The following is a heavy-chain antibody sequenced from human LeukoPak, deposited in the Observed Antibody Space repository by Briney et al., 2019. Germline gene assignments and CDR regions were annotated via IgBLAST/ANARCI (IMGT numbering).Heavy chain of an antibody. CDR1: RFTFSSYA. V-gene: IGHV3-30*04. CDR2: ISSDGSNK. Sequence: RGSLRLSCAASRFTFSSYAMHWVRQAPGKGLEWVAVISSDGSNKYYADSVKGRFTISRDNSKNTLYLQMNSLRAEDTAVYYCAREGYDILTGYYPFDYWGQGTLVTVSS. D-gene: IGHD3-9*01. CDR3: AREGYDILTGYYPFDY. J-gene: IGHJ4*02.